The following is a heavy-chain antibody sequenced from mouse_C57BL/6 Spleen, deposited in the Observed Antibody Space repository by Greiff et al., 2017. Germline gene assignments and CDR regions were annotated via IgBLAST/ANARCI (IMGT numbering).Heavy chain of an antibody. V-gene: IGHV5-12*01. J-gene: IGHJ4*01. CDR3: ARQGLRQDYAMDY. Sequence: EVKLVESGGGLVQPGGSPKLSCAASGFTFSDYYMYWVRQTPEKRLEWVAYISNGGGSTYYPDTVKGRFTISRDNAKNTLYLQMSRLKSEDTAMYYCARQGLRQDYAMDYWGQGTSVTVSS. CDR1: GFTFSDYY. D-gene: IGHD2-4*01. CDR2: ISNGGGST.